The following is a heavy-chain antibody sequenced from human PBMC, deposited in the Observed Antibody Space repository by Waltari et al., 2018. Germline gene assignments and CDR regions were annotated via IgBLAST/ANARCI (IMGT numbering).Heavy chain of an antibody. CDR1: GDSLGNNY. J-gene: IGHJ3*02. CDR2: VPSSVST. CDR3: ARALWRVGTRGDFFDI. V-gene: IGHV4-59*01. Sequence: QVQLRESGPGLVKSSETLSLTCSVSGDSLGNNYWSWIRQSPVKGLEWIGYVPSSVSTDHNPSFRGPVTMSADASKTQFSLPLNSLTAADTATYFCARALWRVGTRGDFFDIWGRGTTVTVS. D-gene: IGHD1-7*01.